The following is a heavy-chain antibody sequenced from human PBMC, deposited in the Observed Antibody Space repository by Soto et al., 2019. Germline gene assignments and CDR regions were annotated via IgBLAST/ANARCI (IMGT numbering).Heavy chain of an antibody. V-gene: IGHV3-53*04. CDR3: AKDLLEWLLRQRGDFGY. J-gene: IGHJ4*02. Sequence: GGSLRLSCAAYGFTVSSNYMTWVRQAPGKGLEWVSLVYSGGATHYAASVKGRFTISTHSSQNTLFLQMNSLRTEDTAVYYCAKDLLEWLLRQRGDFGYWGQGTLVTVSS. CDR2: VYSGGAT. D-gene: IGHD3-3*01. CDR1: GFTVSSNY.